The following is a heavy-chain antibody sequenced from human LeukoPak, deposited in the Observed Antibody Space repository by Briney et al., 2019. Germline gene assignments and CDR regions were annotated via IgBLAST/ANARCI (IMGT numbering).Heavy chain of an antibody. Sequence: GAAVKVSCKASGGTFSSYAISWVRQAPGQGLEWMGRIIPILGIANYAQKFQGRVTITADKSTSTAYMELSSLRSEDTAVYYCARGERWFDPWGQGTLVTVSS. D-gene: IGHD1-26*01. CDR1: GGTFSSYA. CDR3: ARGERWFDP. J-gene: IGHJ5*02. CDR2: IIPILGIA. V-gene: IGHV1-69*04.